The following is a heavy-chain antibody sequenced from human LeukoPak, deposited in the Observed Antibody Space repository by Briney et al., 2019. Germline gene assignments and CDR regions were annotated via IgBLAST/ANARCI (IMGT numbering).Heavy chain of an antibody. CDR1: GFTFSSYW. CDR3: ASQYYYDSSGYHYYFDY. D-gene: IGHD3-22*01. J-gene: IGHJ4*02. V-gene: IGHV3-7*01. Sequence: GGSLRLSCAASGFTFSSYWMSWVRQAPGKGLEWVANIKQDGSEKYYVDSVKGRFTISRDNAKNSPYLQMNSLRAEDTAVYYCASQYYYDSSGYHYYFDYWGQGTLVTVSS. CDR2: IKQDGSEK.